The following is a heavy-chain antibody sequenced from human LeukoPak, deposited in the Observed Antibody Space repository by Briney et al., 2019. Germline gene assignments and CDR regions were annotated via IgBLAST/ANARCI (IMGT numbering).Heavy chain of an antibody. CDR2: INPNSGGT. CDR3: ARAYYYGSGSYYYYYYMDV. Sequence: ASVKVSRKASGYTFTGYYMHWVRQAPGQGLEWMGWINPNSGGTNYAQKFQGRVTMTRDTSISTAYMELSRLRSDDTAVYYCARAYYYGSGSYYYYYYMDVWGKGTTVTVSS. J-gene: IGHJ6*03. CDR1: GYTFTGYY. V-gene: IGHV1-2*02. D-gene: IGHD3-10*01.